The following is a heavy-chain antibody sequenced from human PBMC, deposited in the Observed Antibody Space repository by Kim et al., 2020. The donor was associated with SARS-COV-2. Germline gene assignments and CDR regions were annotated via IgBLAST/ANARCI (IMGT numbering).Heavy chain of an antibody. D-gene: IGHD1-7*01. J-gene: IGHJ6*02. CDR2: IDPSDSYT. CDR1: GYSFTSYW. CDR3: ARGITGTTSLFGVYGMDV. V-gene: IGHV5-10-1*01. Sequence: GASLQISCKGSGYSFTSYWISWVRQMPGKGLEWMGRIDPSDSYTNYSPSFQGHVTISADKSISTAYLQWSSLKASDTAMYYCARGITGTTSLFGVYGMDVWGQGTTVTVSS.